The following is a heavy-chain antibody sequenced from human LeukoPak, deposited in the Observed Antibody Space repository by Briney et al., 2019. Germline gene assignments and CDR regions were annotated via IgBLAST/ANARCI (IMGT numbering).Heavy chain of an antibody. V-gene: IGHV5-51*01. CDR2: IYPGDSDA. J-gene: IGHJ3*02. CDR1: GYSFTSYW. D-gene: IGHD3-22*01. CDR3: ATRGSSGYLNDAFDI. Sequence: GESLQISCKGSGYSFTSYWIGWVRQMPGKGVEWMGIIYPGDSDARYSPSFQGQVTISADKSISTAYLQWSSLKASATAMYYCATRGSSGYLNDAFDIWGQGTLVTVSS.